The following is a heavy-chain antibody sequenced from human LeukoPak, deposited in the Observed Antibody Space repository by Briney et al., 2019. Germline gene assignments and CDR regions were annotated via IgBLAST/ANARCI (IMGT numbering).Heavy chain of an antibody. CDR3: ARGAVLRYFDWSTSGFDY. D-gene: IGHD3-9*01. CDR1: GGSISSYY. Sequence: SETLSLTCTVSGGSISSYYWSWIRQPPGKGLEWIGYIYYSGSTNYNPSLKSRVTISVDTSKNQFSLKLSSVTAADTAVYYCARGAVLRYFDWSTSGFDYWGQGTLVTVSS. CDR2: IYYSGST. J-gene: IGHJ4*02. V-gene: IGHV4-59*08.